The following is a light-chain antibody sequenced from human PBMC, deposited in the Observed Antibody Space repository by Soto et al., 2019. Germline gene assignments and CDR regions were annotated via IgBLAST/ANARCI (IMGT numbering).Light chain of an antibody. J-gene: IGKJ5*01. CDR1: QSVPNSR. CDR2: DTS. CDR3: QQYNQWPIT. V-gene: IGKV3D-15*01. Sequence: EIVLTQSPDTLSLSPGERATFSCRASQSVPNSRLAWYQQKPGQAPSLVISDTSIRATGIPDRFSGSGSGTEFTLTVSSLQSEDFAVFYCQQYNQWPITFGQGTRLEI.